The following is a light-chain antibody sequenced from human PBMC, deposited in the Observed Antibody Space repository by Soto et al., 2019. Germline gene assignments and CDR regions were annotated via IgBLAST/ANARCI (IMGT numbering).Light chain of an antibody. V-gene: IGKV1-39*01. J-gene: IGKJ5*01. CDR2: AAS. Sequence: DIQSTQSPSSLSASVGDRVTVTFRASQSISSYLNWYQQKPGKAPKLLIYAASSLQSGVPSRFSGSGSGTDFTLTISSLQPEDFATYYCQQLHDYPITFGQGTRLEIK. CDR1: QSISSY. CDR3: QQLHDYPIT.